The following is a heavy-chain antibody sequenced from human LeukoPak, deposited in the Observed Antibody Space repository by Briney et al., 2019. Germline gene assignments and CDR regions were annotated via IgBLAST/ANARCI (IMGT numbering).Heavy chain of an antibody. CDR1: GGSISSSSHY. V-gene: IGHV4-39*01. CDR3: ARHRPLVVTPAAMLYYYMDV. D-gene: IGHD2-2*01. J-gene: IGHJ6*03. Sequence: KSSETLSLTCSVSGGSISSSSHYWGWIRQPPGKGLEWIGSMFHIGNIYHNPSLKSRLTISVDTSKSQFSLNLTSVTAADTAIYYCARHRPLVVTPAAMLYYYMDVWGQGTLVTVSS. CDR2: MFHIGNI.